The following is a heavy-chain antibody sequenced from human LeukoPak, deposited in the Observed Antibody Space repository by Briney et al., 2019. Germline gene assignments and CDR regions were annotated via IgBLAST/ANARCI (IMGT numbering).Heavy chain of an antibody. J-gene: IGHJ1*01. V-gene: IGHV3-23*01. D-gene: IGHD3-9*01. CDR2: ISGSGGST. CDR3: AKEDENYDILTGHEYFQR. Sequence: GGPLRLSCAASGFTFSSYAMSWVRQAPGKGLEWVSAISGSGGSTYYADSVKGRFTISRDNSKNTLYLQMNSLRAEDTAVYYCAKEDENYDILTGHEYFQRWGQGTLVTVSS. CDR1: GFTFSSYA.